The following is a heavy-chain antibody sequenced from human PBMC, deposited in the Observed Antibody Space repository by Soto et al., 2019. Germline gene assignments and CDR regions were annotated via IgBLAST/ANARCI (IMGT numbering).Heavy chain of an antibody. J-gene: IGHJ4*02. CDR2: IYYSGST. CDR3: ARRYGGRLDF. Sequence: QVQLQESGPGLVKPSETLSLTCTVSGGSISSYYWSWIRQPPGKGLEWIGYIYYSGSTNYNPSLKSRVTISVDTSKNQFSLKLSSVTAADTAVYYCARRYGGRLDFWGQGTRVTVSS. CDR1: GGSISSYY. D-gene: IGHD2-15*01. V-gene: IGHV4-59*08.